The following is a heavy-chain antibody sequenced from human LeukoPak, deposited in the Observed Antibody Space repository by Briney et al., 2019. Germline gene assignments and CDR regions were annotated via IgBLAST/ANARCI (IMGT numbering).Heavy chain of an antibody. CDR1: GFTFSSYA. CDR2: ISYDGSNK. Sequence: GGSLRLSCAASGFTFSSYAMSWVRQAPGKGLEWVAVISYDGSNKYYADSVKGRFTISRDNSKNTLYLQMNSLRAEDTAVYYCAREYVTAWTFDIWGQGTMVTVSS. D-gene: IGHD2-21*02. V-gene: IGHV3-30*04. J-gene: IGHJ3*02. CDR3: AREYVTAWTFDI.